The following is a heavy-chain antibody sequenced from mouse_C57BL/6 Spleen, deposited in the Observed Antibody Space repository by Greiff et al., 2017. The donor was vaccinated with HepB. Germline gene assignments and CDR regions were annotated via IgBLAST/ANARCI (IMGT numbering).Heavy chain of an antibody. CDR1: GFTFSDYY. CDR2: ISNGGGST. J-gene: IGHJ1*03. D-gene: IGHD2-5*01. CDR3: ASHIVTTRYFDV. V-gene: IGHV5-12*01. Sequence: EVQLVESGGGLVQPGGSLKLSCAASGFTFSDYYMYWVRQTPEKRLEWVAYISNGGGSTYYPDTVKGRFTISRDNAKNTLYLQMSRLKSEDTAMYYCASHIVTTRYFDVWGTGTTVTVSS.